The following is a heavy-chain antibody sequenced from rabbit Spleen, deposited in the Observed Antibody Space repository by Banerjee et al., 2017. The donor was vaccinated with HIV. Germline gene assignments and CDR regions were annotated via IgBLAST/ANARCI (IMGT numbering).Heavy chain of an antibody. D-gene: IGHD5-1*01. CDR1: GFSFSSSYY. J-gene: IGHJ4*01. CDR3: ARGGASVGDGINL. CDR2: IYGGDGRT. V-gene: IGHV1S40*01. Sequence: QSLEESGGDLVQPGGTLTLTCTASGFSFSSSYYMCWVRQAPGKGLELIACIYGGDGRTAYATWAKGRFTISKTSSTTVTLQMTSLTAADTATYFCARGGASVGDGINLWGPGTLVTVS.